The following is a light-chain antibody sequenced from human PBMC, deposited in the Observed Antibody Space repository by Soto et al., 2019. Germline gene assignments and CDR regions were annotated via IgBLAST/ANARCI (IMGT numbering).Light chain of an antibody. Sequence: QSALTQRASVSGSPGQSITMSCTGTSIDVGGNNYVSWYQQHPGIAPKLMIYDVSNRPSGVSNRFSGSKSGNTASLTISGLQAEDEADYYCSSYTSTSSVVFGAGTKLTVL. CDR2: DVS. CDR1: SIDVGGNNY. V-gene: IGLV2-14*01. CDR3: SSYTSTSSVV. J-gene: IGLJ2*01.